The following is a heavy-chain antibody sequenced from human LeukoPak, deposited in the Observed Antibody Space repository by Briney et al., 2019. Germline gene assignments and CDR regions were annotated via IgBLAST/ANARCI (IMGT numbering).Heavy chain of an antibody. D-gene: IGHD6-13*01. Sequence: PGGSLRLSCAASGFTFSDFAVSWVRQVPGKGLEWVAAVFGSGDGAFYADAVKGRFTISRDNSKNTLYLQMNSLRAEDTAVYYCAKLEGQPLAEYYFDYWGQGTLVTVSS. CDR1: GFTFSDFA. J-gene: IGHJ4*02. V-gene: IGHV3-23*01. CDR2: VFGSGDGA. CDR3: AKLEGQPLAEYYFDY.